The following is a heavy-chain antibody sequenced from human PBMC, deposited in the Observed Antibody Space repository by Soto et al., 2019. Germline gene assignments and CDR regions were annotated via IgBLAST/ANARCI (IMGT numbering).Heavy chain of an antibody. J-gene: IGHJ6*02. CDR3: AKGYSSGWSYYYGMDV. CDR2: ISGSGGST. D-gene: IGHD6-19*01. V-gene: IGHV3-23*01. Sequence: GGSLRLSCAASGFTFSSYAMSWVRQAPGKGLEWVSAISGSGGSTYYADSVKGRFTISRDNSKNTLYLQMNSLRAEDTAVYYCAKGYSSGWSYYYGMDVWGQGTAVTVSS. CDR1: GFTFSSYA.